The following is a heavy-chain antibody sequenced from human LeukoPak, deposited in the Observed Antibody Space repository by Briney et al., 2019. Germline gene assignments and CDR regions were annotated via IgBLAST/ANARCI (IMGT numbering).Heavy chain of an antibody. Sequence: APVKVSCKASGYTFTSYDINWVRQATGQGLEWMGWMNPNSGNTGYAQKFQGRVTMTRNTSISTAYMELSSLRSEDPAVYYCTRHVEGPMELFDYGGQGTLVTVSS. J-gene: IGHJ4*02. CDR2: MNPNSGNT. CDR3: TRHVEGPMELFDY. CDR1: GYTFTSYD. V-gene: IGHV1-8*01. D-gene: IGHD1-26*01.